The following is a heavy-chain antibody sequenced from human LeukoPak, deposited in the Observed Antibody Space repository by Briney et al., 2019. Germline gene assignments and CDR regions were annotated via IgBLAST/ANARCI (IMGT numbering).Heavy chain of an antibody. CDR3: ARGGYSRPDY. D-gene: IGHD4-11*01. V-gene: IGHV3-48*01. CDR2: ISSNSRTI. CDR1: EFIFSNYG. J-gene: IGHJ4*02. Sequence: GGSPRLSCAASEFIFSNYGMNWVRQAPGKGLEWVSYISSNSRTINYADSVRGRFTISRDNAKNSLYLQMNSLRVEDTAVYYCARGGYSRPDYWGKGTLVTVSS.